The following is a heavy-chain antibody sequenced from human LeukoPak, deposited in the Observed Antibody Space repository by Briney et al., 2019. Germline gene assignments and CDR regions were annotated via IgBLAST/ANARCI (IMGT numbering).Heavy chain of an antibody. D-gene: IGHD3-3*01. Sequence: ASVKVSCKASGYTFTSYDINWVRQATGQGLEWMGWMNPNSGDTGYAQKFQGRVTMTRNTSISTAYMELSSLRSEDTAVYYCARALLNYDFWSGHNYYYYYGMDVWGQGTTVTVSS. CDR1: GYTFTSYD. CDR2: MNPNSGDT. CDR3: ARALLNYDFWSGHNYYYYYGMDV. V-gene: IGHV1-8*01. J-gene: IGHJ6*02.